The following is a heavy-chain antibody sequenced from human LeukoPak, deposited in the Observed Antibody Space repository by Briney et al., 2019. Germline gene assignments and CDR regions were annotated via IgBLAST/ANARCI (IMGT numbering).Heavy chain of an antibody. CDR2: IYYSGST. D-gene: IGHD1-1*01. J-gene: IGHJ4*02. V-gene: IGHV4-59*01. CDR3: TREGTTGWAF. Sequence: SETLSLTCTVSGGSISSYYWSWIRQPPGKGLEWIGYIYYSGSTKYNPSFNSRVTMSVDTSKNQISLELSSVTAADTAVYFCTREGTTGWAFWGQGTLVTVSS. CDR1: GGSISSYY.